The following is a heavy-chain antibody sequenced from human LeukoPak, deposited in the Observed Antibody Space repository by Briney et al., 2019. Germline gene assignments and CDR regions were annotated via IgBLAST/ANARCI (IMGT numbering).Heavy chain of an antibody. V-gene: IGHV3-7*01. CDR3: ARDAGSALGGVIVKVYYYYMDV. J-gene: IGHJ6*03. CDR2: IKQDGSEK. CDR1: GSTFSSYW. Sequence: GGALRLSCAASGSTFSSYWMSWVREAPGKGLEWVANIKQDGSEKNYVDSAKGRFTISRDNAKNSLYLQMNSLRAEDTAVYYCARDAGSALGGVIVKVYYYYMDVWGKGTTVTVSS. D-gene: IGHD3-16*02.